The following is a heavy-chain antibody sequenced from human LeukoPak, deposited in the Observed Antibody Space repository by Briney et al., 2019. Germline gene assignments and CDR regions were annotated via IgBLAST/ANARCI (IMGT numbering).Heavy chain of an antibody. D-gene: IGHD5-12*01. CDR3: ARTGGYDYSSLVY. V-gene: IGHV4-34*01. CDR1: GGSFSGYY. J-gene: IGHJ4*02. Sequence: SETLSLTCAVYGGSFSGYYWSWIRQPPGKRLEWIGEINHSGSTNYNPSLKSRVTISVDTSKNQFSLKLSPVTAADTAVYYCARTGGYDYSSLVYWGQGTLVTVSS. CDR2: INHSGST.